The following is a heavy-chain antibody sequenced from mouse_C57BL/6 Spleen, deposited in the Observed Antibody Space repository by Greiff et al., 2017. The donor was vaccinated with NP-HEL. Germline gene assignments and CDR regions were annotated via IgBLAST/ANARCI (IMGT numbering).Heavy chain of an antibody. CDR2: LRSKSNNYAT. CDR3: VRLVADWYFDV. J-gene: IGHJ1*03. V-gene: IGHV10-1*01. Sequence: EVKLMGSCGGLVQPKGSFKLSFAASGFSFNTYALNWVRPAPGKGFEWVARLRSKSNNYATYYADSVKDRFTISRDDSESMLYLQMNNLKTEDTAMYYCVRLVADWYFDVWGTGTTVTVSS. CDR1: GFSFNTYA. D-gene: IGHD1-1*02.